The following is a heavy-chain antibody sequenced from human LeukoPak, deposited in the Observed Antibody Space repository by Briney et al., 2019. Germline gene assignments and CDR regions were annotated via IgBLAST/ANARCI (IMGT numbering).Heavy chain of an antibody. V-gene: IGHV4-39*07. CDR1: GGSISSSSYY. Sequence: SETLSLTCTVSGGSISSSSYYWGWIRQPPGKGLEWIGSIYYSGSTYYNPSLKSRVTISVDTSKNQFSLKLSSVTAADTAVYYCARESYSSSTSWTPTDYWGQGTLVTVSS. D-gene: IGHD2-2*01. J-gene: IGHJ4*02. CDR3: ARESYSSSTSWTPTDY. CDR2: IYYSGST.